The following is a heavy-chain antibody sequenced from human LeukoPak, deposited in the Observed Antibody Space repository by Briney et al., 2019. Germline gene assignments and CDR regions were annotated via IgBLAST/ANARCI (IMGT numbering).Heavy chain of an antibody. Sequence: GGSLRLSCAASGFTFSNAWMSWVRQAPGKRLEWVGRIKSKTDGGTTDYAAPVEGRFTISRDDSKNTLYLQMNSLKTEDTAVYYCTTDDLGVVVITSYGMDVWGQGTTVTVSS. CDR3: TTDDLGVVVITSYGMDV. J-gene: IGHJ6*02. D-gene: IGHD3-22*01. CDR2: IKSKTDGGTT. V-gene: IGHV3-15*01. CDR1: GFTFSNAW.